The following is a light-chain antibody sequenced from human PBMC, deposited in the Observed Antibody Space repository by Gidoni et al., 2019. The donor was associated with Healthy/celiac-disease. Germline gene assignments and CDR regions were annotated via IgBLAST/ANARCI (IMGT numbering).Light chain of an antibody. CDR1: QSVLYSSNNKNY. V-gene: IGKV4-1*01. CDR3: QQYYSTPRVRYT. Sequence: DIVMTQSPDSLAVSLGERATINCKSSQSVLYSSNNKNYLAWYQQKPGQSPKLLIYWASTRESGVPDRFSGSGSGTDFPLTISSLQAEDVAVYYCQQYYSTPRVRYTFGQGTKLEIK. CDR2: WAS. J-gene: IGKJ2*01.